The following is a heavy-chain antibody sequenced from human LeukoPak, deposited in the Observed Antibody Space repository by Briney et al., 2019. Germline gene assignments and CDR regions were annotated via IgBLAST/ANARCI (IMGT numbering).Heavy chain of an antibody. CDR3: ARCSGYGMDV. J-gene: IGHJ6*02. D-gene: IGHD3-10*02. CDR1: GFTFSSYS. V-gene: IGHV3-30*03. Sequence: GGSLRLSCAASGFTFSSYSMNWVRQAPGKGLEWVAVMSFDGTHIYYADSVKGRFTISRGNSKNTLYLQMNSLRGEDTAVYYCARCSGYGMDVWGQGTTVTVSS. CDR2: MSFDGTHI.